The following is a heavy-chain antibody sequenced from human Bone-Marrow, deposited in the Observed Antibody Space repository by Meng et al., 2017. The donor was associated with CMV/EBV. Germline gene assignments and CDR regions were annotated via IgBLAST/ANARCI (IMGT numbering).Heavy chain of an antibody. CDR2: IYWDDDK. CDR1: STSGGG. J-gene: IGHJ4*02. Sequence: STSGGGVGGNRQSPGQALEWLALIYWDDDKRYSPSLRSRLTITKDTPGNQVVLTMTNMDPVDTATYYCAHRRGLQGYWDAGYFDYWGQGTLVTVSS. V-gene: IGHV2-5*02. CDR3: AHRRGLQGYWDAGYFDY. D-gene: IGHD1-1*01.